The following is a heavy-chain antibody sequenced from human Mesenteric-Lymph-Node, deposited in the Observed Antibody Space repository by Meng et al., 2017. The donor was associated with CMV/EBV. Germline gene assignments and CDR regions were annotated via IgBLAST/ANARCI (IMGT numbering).Heavy chain of an antibody. V-gene: IGHV5-10-1*01. J-gene: IGHJ4*02. CDR2: IDPSDSYT. D-gene: IGHD1-26*01. CDR1: GYRFTSYW. CDR3: ARGGIVGATTHFVDY. Sequence: SGYRFTSYWFSWVRQMPGKGLEWMGRIDPSDSYTNYSPSFQGHVTISADKSISTAYLQWSSLKASDTAMYYCARGGIVGATTHFVDYWGQGTLVTVSS.